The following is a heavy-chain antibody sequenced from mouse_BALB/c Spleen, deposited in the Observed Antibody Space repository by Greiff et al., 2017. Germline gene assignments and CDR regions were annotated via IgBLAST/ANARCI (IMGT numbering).Heavy chain of an antibody. CDR1: GYTFTNYW. D-gene: IGHD3-1*01. CDR3: APARTGYFDY. CDR2: IYPGGGYT. V-gene: IGHV1-63*02. Sequence: QVQLKESGAELVRPGTSVKISCKASGYTFTNYWLGWVKQRPGHGLEWIGDIYPGGGYTNYNEKFKGKATLTADTSSSTAYMQLSSLTSEDSAVYFCAPARTGYFDYWGQGTTLTVSS. J-gene: IGHJ2*01.